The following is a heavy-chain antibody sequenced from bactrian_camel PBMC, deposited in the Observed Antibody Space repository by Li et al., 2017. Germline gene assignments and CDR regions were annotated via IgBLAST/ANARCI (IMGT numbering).Heavy chain of an antibody. CDR3: KARDAAWYFIRGCSSY. CDR2: IDSGSGIT. V-gene: IGHV3S35*01. Sequence: VQLVESGGGSVQPGGSLKLSCAASGFTFSSYAMTWVRQAPGKGLEWVAYIDSGSGITKYADSVKGRFTISIDKAKDTVYLQMNSLKPEDTALYSCKARDAAWYFIRGCSSYWGQGTQVTVS. J-gene: IGHJ4*01. CDR1: GFTFSSYA. D-gene: IGHD1*01.